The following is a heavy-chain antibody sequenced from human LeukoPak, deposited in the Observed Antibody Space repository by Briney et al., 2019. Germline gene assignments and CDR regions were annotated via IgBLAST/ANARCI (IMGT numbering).Heavy chain of an antibody. Sequence: GGSLRLSCAVSGITVSRNYMSWVRQAPGKGLEWVSVIHSGDNIYYADSVTGRFTVSRDNSKNTVSLQMNSLGAGDTAVYYCVGATGFGYWGQGTLVTVSS. J-gene: IGHJ4*02. CDR2: IHSGDNI. V-gene: IGHV3-66*01. CDR3: VGATGFGY. D-gene: IGHD4-17*01. CDR1: GITVSRNY.